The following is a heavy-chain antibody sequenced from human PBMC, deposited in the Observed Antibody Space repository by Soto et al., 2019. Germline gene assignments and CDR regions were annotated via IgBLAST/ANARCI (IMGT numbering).Heavy chain of an antibody. CDR3: ARVLHYYYDSSGPIDS. CDR2: ISSSGYTI. V-gene: IGHV3-48*03. J-gene: IGHJ4*02. CDR1: GFTFSTYE. D-gene: IGHD3-22*01. Sequence: EVKLVDSGGGLVQPGGSLRLSCAASGFTFSTYEMNWVRQAPGKGLEWVSYISSSGYTIYYADSVRGRFTISRDNAKNSLYLQMISLRAEYTAVYYCARVLHYYYDSSGPIDSWGQGTLVTVSS.